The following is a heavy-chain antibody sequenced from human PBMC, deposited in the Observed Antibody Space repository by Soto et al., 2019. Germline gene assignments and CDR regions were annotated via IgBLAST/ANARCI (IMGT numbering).Heavy chain of an antibody. J-gene: IGHJ6*02. CDR3: AKVGHYYGSGSYRYYYGMDV. V-gene: IGHV3-23*01. Sequence: GGSLRLSCAASGFTFSSYAMSWVRQAPGKGLEWVSAISGSGGSTYYADSVKGRFTISRDNSKNTLYLQMNSLRAEDTAVYYCAKVGHYYGSGSYRYYYGMDVWGQGTTVTVSS. CDR2: ISGSGGST. CDR1: GFTFSSYA. D-gene: IGHD3-10*01.